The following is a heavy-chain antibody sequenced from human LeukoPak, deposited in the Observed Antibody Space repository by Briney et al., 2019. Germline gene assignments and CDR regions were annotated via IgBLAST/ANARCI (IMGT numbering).Heavy chain of an antibody. V-gene: IGHV3-23*01. CDR3: AKESGYYDILTGSDVDY. D-gene: IGHD3-9*01. CDR2: SGSGGST. J-gene: IGHJ4*02. Sequence: SGSGGSTYYADSVKGRFTISRDNSKNTLYLQMNSLRAEDTAVYYCAKESGYYDILTGSDVDYWGQGTLVTVSS.